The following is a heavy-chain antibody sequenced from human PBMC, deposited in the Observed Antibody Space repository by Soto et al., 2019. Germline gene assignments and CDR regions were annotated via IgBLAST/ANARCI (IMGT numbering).Heavy chain of an antibody. V-gene: IGHV1-69*13. J-gene: IGHJ4*02. D-gene: IGHD3-22*01. Sequence: SVKVSCKASGGTFSSYAISWVRQAPGQGLEWMGGIIPIFGTANYAQKFQGRVTITADESTSTAYMELSSLRSEDTAVYYCARAELVRQDVYYYDSSGYFLVPIDYWGQGTLVTVSS. CDR1: GGTFSSYA. CDR2: IIPIFGTA. CDR3: ARAELVRQDVYYYDSSGYFLVPIDY.